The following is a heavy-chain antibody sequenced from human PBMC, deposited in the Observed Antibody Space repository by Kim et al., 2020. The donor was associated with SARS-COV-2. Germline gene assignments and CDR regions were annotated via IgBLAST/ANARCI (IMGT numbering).Heavy chain of an antibody. CDR1: GYTFSSYG. D-gene: IGHD6-6*01. CDR3: ARGVLRSSFPDH. J-gene: IGHJ4*02. Sequence: ASVKVSCKTSGYTFSSYGINWVRQAPGQGLEWMGWIGADNDITKYAQKFQGRVTMTTDTSTSTAHMELRSLTADDTAVYYCARGVLRSSFPDHWGQGTLVTVSS. CDR2: IGADNDIT. V-gene: IGHV1-18*01.